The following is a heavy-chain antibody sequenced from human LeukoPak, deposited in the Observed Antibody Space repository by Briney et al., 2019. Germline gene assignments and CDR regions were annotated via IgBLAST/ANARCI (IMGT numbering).Heavy chain of an antibody. CDR3: ARVRADYSFDY. V-gene: IGHV4-39*01. D-gene: IGHD3-3*01. Sequence: SETLSLTCTVSSGSTSTTSYYWDWIRQPPGKGLEWIGSVFYSGSTYYNPSLKSRVTISVDTSKNQFSLKLTSETAADTAVYYCARVRADYSFDYWGQGTLVTVSS. CDR1: SGSTSTTSYY. CDR2: VFYSGST. J-gene: IGHJ4*02.